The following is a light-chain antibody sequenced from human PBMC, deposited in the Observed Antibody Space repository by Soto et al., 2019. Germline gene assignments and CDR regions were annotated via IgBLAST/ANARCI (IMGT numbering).Light chain of an antibody. V-gene: IGLV3-21*02. CDR2: DDS. CDR3: QVWDSSSDHPGVV. CDR1: NIGSKS. Sequence: SYELTQPPSVSVAPGQTARITCGGNNIGSKSVHWYQQKPAQAPVLVVYDDSDRPSGIPGRFSGSNSVNTATLTISRVEAGDEADYYCQVWDSSSDHPGVVFGGRTKLTVL. J-gene: IGLJ2*01.